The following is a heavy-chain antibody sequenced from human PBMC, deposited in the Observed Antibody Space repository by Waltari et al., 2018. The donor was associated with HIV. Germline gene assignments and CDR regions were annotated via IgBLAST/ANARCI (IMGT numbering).Heavy chain of an antibody. J-gene: IGHJ4*02. CDR1: GYSFTSYW. Sequence: EVQLVQSGAEVKKPGESLKISCKGSGYSFTSYWIGWVRQMPGKGLEWMGINYPGASDTRYSPAFQGQVTISADKSISTAYLQWSSLKASDTAMYYCARQESIVGGTGWHPFDYWGQGTLVTVSS. V-gene: IGHV5-51*01. CDR3: ARQESIVGGTGWHPFDY. CDR2: NYPGASDT. D-gene: IGHD1-26*01.